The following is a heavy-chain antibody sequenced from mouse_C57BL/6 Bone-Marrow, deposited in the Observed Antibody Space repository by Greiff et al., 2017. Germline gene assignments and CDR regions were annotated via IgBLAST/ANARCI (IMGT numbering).Heavy chain of an antibody. J-gene: IGHJ2*01. V-gene: IGHV1-47*01. CDR2: FHPYNDDT. D-gene: IGHD2-2*01. CDR1: GYTFTTYP. CDR3: ARSGYDGYYFDD. Sequence: QVQLKESGAELVKPGASVKMSCKASGYTFTTYPLEWMKQNHGKSLEWIGNFHPYNDDTKYNEKFKGKATLTVEKSSSTVYLELSRLTSDDSAVYYCARSGYDGYYFDDRGQGTTLTVAS.